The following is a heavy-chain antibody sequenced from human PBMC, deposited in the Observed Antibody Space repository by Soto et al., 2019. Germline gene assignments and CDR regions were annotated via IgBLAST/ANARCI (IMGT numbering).Heavy chain of an antibody. CDR3: GSNVNGVKSH. CDR1: GFTFSSSW. J-gene: IGHJ4*02. V-gene: IGHV3-74*01. D-gene: IGHD3-3*01. Sequence: GWSLRLSCVASGFTFSSSWMHWVRQAPGKGLVWVSLIKGDASATAYADSVKGRFTISRDNAKNTLYLQMNSLRVEDTAMYYCGSNVNGVKSHWGQGTLGTVPS. CDR2: IKGDASAT.